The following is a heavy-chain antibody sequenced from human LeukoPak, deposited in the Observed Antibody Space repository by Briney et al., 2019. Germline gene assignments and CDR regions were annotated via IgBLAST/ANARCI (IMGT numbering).Heavy chain of an antibody. CDR3: ARRQCSGGSCYYFDS. D-gene: IGHD2-15*01. CDR1: GYNFSNYW. CDR2: IHPGDSST. V-gene: IGHV5-51*01. J-gene: IGHJ4*02. Sequence: GESLKISCKGFGYNFSNYWIGWVRQMPGKGLEWMGIIHPGDSSTRYSPSLQGQVTILSAKSINTAYLQWSSLKASDTAMYYCARRQCSGGSCYYFDSWGQGTLVTVSS.